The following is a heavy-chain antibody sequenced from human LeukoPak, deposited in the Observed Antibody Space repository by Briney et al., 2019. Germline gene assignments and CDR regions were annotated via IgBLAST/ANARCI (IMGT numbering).Heavy chain of an antibody. V-gene: IGHV3-23*01. CDR2: ISESGVGS. CDR1: GFTFRSYA. J-gene: IGHJ4*02. Sequence: GGSLRLACVASGFTFRSYAMNWVRQAPGKGLEWVSGISESGVGSNYADSVKGRFTTSRDNSKNTLYLQMNSLRAEDTAVYYCANVVGGYWGQGALVTVSS. D-gene: IGHD2-21*01. CDR3: ANVVGGY.